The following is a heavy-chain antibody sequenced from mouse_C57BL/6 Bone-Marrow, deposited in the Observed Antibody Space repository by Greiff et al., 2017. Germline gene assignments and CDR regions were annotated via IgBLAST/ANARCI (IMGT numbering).Heavy chain of an antibody. J-gene: IGHJ3*01. Sequence: QVQLQQPGAELVRPGSSVKLSCKASGYTFTSYWMDWVKQRPGQGLEWIGNIYPSDSETHYNQKFKDKATLTVDKSSSTAYMHLSSLTSEDSAVYYCTRGPRFAYWGQGTLVTVSA. CDR1: GYTFTSYW. V-gene: IGHV1-61*01. CDR3: TRGPRFAY. CDR2: IYPSDSET.